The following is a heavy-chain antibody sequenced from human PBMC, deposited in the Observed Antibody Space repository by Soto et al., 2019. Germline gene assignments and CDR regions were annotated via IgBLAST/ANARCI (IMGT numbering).Heavy chain of an antibody. J-gene: IGHJ4*02. CDR2: INHSGST. CDR3: ARDPGSGSYVRIDY. CDR1: GGSFSGYY. Sequence: QVQLQQWGAGLLKPSETLSLTCAVYGGSFSGYYWSWIRQPPGKGQEWVGEINHSGSTNYNPSLKSRVTISVDTSKNQFSLKLSSVTAADTAVYYCARDPGSGSYVRIDYWGQGTLVTVSS. D-gene: IGHD3-10*01. V-gene: IGHV4-34*01.